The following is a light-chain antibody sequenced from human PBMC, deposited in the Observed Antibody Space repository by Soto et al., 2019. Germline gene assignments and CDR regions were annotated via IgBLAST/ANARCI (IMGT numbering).Light chain of an antibody. CDR2: GAS. CDR1: QSVSSSY. Sequence: EIVLIQSPATLSLSPGERATLSCRASQSVSSSYLAWYQQKPGQAPRLLIYGASSRATGIPDRFSGSGSGTDFTLTISRLEPEDFAVYYCQQYGSSPPYTFGQGTKLEIK. V-gene: IGKV3-20*01. J-gene: IGKJ2*01. CDR3: QQYGSSPPYT.